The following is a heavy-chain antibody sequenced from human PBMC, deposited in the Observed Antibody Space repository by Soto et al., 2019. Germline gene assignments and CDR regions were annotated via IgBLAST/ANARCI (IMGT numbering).Heavy chain of an antibody. CDR2: IYYTGST. V-gene: IGHV4-31*03. CDR3: ARIEMASIN. Sequence: PSETLSLTCSVSGASIRSGVYYWSWVRQSPGNGLEWIGHIYYTGSTFYSPSLKSRLTISPDTSKNQFSLDLRSVTAADTAMYYCARIEMASINWGRVTLVTV. J-gene: IGHJ2*01. CDR1: GASIRSGVYY.